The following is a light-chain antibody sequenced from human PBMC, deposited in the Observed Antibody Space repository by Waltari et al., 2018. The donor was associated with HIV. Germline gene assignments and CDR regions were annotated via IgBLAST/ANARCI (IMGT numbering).Light chain of an antibody. Sequence: SSELTQDPAVSVALGQTVRITCQGDSLRKYSANWYQQKPGKAPLVVMYGKDNRPSGIPARFSGSSSGNTGSLTITGAQAEDEADYYCESRHSNDKHHVFGTGTKVTV. CDR1: SLRKYS. CDR3: ESRHSNDKHHV. V-gene: IGLV3-19*01. CDR2: GKD. J-gene: IGLJ1*01.